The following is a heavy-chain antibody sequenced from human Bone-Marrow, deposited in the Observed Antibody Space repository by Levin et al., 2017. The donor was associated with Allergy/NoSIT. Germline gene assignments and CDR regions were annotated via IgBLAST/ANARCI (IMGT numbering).Heavy chain of an antibody. Sequence: SETLSLTCTVSGGSISGGGYYWSWIRQHPGKGLEWIGFIYYSGNTYYNPSLKSRVIISVVTSKNQLSLKLTSVTVADTAVYYCARFNGYDFDYWGQGTLVTVSS. CDR1: GGSISGGGYY. D-gene: IGHD5-12*01. J-gene: IGHJ4*02. CDR3: ARFNGYDFDY. CDR2: IYYSGNT. V-gene: IGHV4-31*03.